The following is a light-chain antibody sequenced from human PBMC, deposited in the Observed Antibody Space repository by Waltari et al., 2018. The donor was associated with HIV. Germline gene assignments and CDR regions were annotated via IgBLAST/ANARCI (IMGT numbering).Light chain of an antibody. CDR2: RSS. CDR1: QSISRF. V-gene: IGKV1-39*01. J-gene: IGKJ4*01. Sequence: DIQMTQSPSSLSASVGDRVPISCRESQSISRFLNWYQQKPGKAPELLIYRSSILQSGVPSRFSGSGSATDFTLTMSNLQPEDVASYYCQQTYSTPLGLTFGGGTKVEIK. CDR3: QQTYSTPLGLT.